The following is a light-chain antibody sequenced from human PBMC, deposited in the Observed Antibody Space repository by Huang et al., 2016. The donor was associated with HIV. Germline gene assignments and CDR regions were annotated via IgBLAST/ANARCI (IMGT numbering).Light chain of an antibody. CDR3: QQSYSTPLT. CDR2: ASS. Sequence: DIQMTQSPSSLSASVGDIVTITCRASQSISSYLNWYQQKPGKAPHLLIYASSSLQSGVPSRFSGSESGTDFTLTISSLQPEDFATYYCQQSYSTPLTFGGGTTVEIK. CDR1: QSISSY. V-gene: IGKV1-39*01. J-gene: IGKJ4*01.